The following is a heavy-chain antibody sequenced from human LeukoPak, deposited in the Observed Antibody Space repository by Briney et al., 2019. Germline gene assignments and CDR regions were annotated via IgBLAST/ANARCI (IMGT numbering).Heavy chain of an antibody. Sequence: TSETLSLTCTVSGGSISRYYWSWIRQPARKGLEWIGRIYPRGSTNDNPSLKTRVTMSVDTSKNQFSLKLTSVTAADTAVYYCAGLGVMVLVYQFETWGRGTPVTVSS. CDR2: IYPRGST. D-gene: IGHD2-8*01. J-gene: IGHJ5*02. CDR1: GGSISRYY. CDR3: AGLGVMVLVYQFET. V-gene: IGHV4-4*07.